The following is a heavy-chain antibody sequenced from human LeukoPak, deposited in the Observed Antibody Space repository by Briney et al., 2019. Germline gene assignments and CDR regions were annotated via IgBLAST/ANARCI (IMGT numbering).Heavy chain of an antibody. Sequence: SVKVSCKASGGTFSSYAISWVRQAPGQGLEWMGGIIPIFGTANYAQKFQGRVTITADESTSTAYMELSSLRSEDTAVYYCARGGYAPTLGGSDSMDYWGQGTLVTVSS. V-gene: IGHV1-69*13. CDR2: IIPIFGTA. CDR3: ARGGYAPTLGGSDSMDY. CDR1: GGTFSSYA. J-gene: IGHJ4*02. D-gene: IGHD3-22*01.